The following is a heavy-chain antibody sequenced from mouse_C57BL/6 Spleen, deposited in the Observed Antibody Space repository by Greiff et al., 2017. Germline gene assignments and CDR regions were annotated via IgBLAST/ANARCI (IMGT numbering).Heavy chain of an antibody. V-gene: IGHV1-80*01. CDR1: GYAFSSYW. D-gene: IGHD2-4*01. CDR3: ARDDSTWFAY. Sequence: QVQLQQSGAELVKPGASVKISCKASGYAFSSYWLNWVKQRPGKGLEWIGQIYPGDGDTNYNGKFKGKATLTADKSSSTAYMQLGSLTSEDAAVYFCARDDSTWFAYWGQGTLVTVSA. J-gene: IGHJ3*01. CDR2: IYPGDGDT.